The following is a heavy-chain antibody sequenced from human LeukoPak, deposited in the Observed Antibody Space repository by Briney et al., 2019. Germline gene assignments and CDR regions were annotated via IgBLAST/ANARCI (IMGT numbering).Heavy chain of an antibody. D-gene: IGHD3-10*01. CDR1: GGSFSGYY. CDR3: ARRTKYYYGSGSYRPT. Sequence: PSETLSLTCAVYGGSFSGYYWSWIRQPPGKGLEWIGEINHSGSTNYNPSLKSRVTISVDTSKNQFSLKLSSVTAADTAVYYCARRTKYYYGSGSYRPTWGQGTLVTVSS. J-gene: IGHJ5*02. CDR2: INHSGST. V-gene: IGHV4-34*01.